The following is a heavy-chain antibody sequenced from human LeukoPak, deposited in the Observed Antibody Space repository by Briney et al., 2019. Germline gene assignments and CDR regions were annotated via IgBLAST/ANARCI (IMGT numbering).Heavy chain of an antibody. J-gene: IGHJ4*02. CDR2: ISSDGTYT. Sequence: PGGSLRLSCAASGFTFSSHLMHWVRQAPGKGLVWVSRISSDGTYTIYADAVRGRFTISRDNAKNTLYLQMNSLRAEDTAVYYCARGTGSSGGYYVGDFWGQGTLVTVSS. V-gene: IGHV3-74*01. D-gene: IGHD1-26*01. CDR3: ARGTGSSGGYYVGDF. CDR1: GFTFSSHL.